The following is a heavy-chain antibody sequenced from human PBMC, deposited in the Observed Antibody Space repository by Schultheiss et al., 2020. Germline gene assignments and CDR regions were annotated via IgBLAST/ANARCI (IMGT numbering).Heavy chain of an antibody. CDR3: ARSRRGGLVLSPPDY. D-gene: IGHD6-19*01. Sequence: GGSLRLSCAASGFTFSSYGMHWVRQAPGKGLEWVAVISYDGSNKYYVDSVKGRFTISRDNAKNSLYLQMNSLRAEDTAVYYCARSRRGGLVLSPPDYWGQGTLVTVSS. V-gene: IGHV3-30*03. CDR1: GFTFSSYG. CDR2: ISYDGSNK. J-gene: IGHJ4*02.